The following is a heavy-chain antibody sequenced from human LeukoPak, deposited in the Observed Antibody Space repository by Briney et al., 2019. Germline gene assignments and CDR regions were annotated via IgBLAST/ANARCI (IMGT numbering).Heavy chain of an antibody. CDR3: AKDLHYYVAMDI. CDR1: GFIFSGYW. Sequence: PGGSLRLSCAASGFIFSGYWMHWVRQAPGKGLVWLSRIKNDGSITSYADSVKGRFTISRDNSKSTLYLQMNNLRADDTALYFCAKDLHYYVAMDIWGQGTTVTVSS. V-gene: IGHV3-74*01. CDR2: IKNDGSIT. D-gene: IGHD3-10*02. J-gene: IGHJ6*02.